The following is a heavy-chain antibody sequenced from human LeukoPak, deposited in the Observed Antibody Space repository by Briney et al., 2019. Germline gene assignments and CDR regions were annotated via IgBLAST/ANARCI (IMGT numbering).Heavy chain of an antibody. CDR1: GLTFNSYG. CDR2: ISYDGSNK. CDR3: ARDGGSSWYWFDY. V-gene: IGHV3-30*03. J-gene: IGHJ4*02. D-gene: IGHD6-13*01. Sequence: GGSLRLSCAASGLTFNSYGMHWVRQAPGKGLEWVTVISYDGSNKYYSDSVKGRFTISRDNSKNTLYLQMNSLRGEDTAVYFCARDGGSSWYWFDYWGQGTLVTVSS.